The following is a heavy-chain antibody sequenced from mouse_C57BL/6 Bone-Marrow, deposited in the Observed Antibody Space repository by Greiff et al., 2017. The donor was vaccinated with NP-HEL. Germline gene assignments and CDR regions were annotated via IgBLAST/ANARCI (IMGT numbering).Heavy chain of an antibody. CDR1: GYAFSSSW. Sequence: QVQLKQSGPELVKPGASVKISCKASGYAFSSSWMNWVKQRPGKGLEWIGRIYPGDGDTNYNGKFKGKATLTADKSSSTAYMQLSSLTSEDSAVYLCENTSYDYGMGCWGQGTSVTVSS. V-gene: IGHV1-82*01. CDR3: ENTSYDYGMGC. J-gene: IGHJ4*01. CDR2: IYPGDGDT. D-gene: IGHD2-4*01.